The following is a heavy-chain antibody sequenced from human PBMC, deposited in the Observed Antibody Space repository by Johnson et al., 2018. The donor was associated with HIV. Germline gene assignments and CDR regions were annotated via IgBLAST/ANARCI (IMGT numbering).Heavy chain of an antibody. CDR3: AREWIGHSSSWFRYAFDI. V-gene: IGHV3-74*01. CDR2: TNSDGTTT. Sequence: MLLVESGGGLVQPGGSLRLSCAASGLIFSRSWMHWVRQAPGKGLVWVSRTNSDGTTTNYADSVKGRFTISRDKAKNTLHLQMNSLRAEDTAVYYCAREWIGHSSSWFRYAFDIWGQGTMVTVSS. J-gene: IGHJ3*02. D-gene: IGHD6-13*01. CDR1: GLIFSRSW.